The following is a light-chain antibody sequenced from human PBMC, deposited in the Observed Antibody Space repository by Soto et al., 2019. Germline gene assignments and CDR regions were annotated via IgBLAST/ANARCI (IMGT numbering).Light chain of an antibody. CDR2: GAS. CDR1: QRVGNNY. V-gene: IGKV3-20*01. J-gene: IGKJ2*01. CDR3: QQYGTSPGT. Sequence: EIVLTQSPGTLSLFPGERATLSCRASQRVGNNYLAWYQQKPGQAPRLLIYGASSRATGITDRFSVSGSGTDFTLTISRLEPEDFAVFYCQQYGTSPGTFGQGTKLEIK.